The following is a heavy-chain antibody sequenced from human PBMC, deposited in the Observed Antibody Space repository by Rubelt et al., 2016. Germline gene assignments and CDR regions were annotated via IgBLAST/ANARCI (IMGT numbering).Heavy chain of an antibody. J-gene: IGHJ4*02. CDR1: GYTFTSYG. V-gene: IGHV1-18*01. CDR3: ARDPLPVRGVIMTPTH. D-gene: IGHD3-10*01. Sequence: QVQLVQSGAEVKKPGASVKVSCKASGYTFTSYGISWVRQAPGQGLEWMGWISAYNGHTNYAQKLQGRVTMTTDTSTSTAYMGLRSLRSDDTAVYYCARDPLPVRGVIMTPTHWGQGTLVTVSS. CDR2: ISAYNGHT.